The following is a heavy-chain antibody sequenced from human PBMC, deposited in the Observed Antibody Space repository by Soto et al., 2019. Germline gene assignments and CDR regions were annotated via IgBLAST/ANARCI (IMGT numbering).Heavy chain of an antibody. CDR2: ISGSGGST. CDR3: AKGLAGPDAFDI. D-gene: IGHD3-3*02. Sequence: VGSLRLSCAASGFTFSSYAMSWVRQAPGRGLEWVSAISGSGGSTYYADSVKGRFTISRDNSKNTLYLQMNSLRAEDTAVYYCAKGLAGPDAFDIWGQGTMVTVSS. J-gene: IGHJ3*02. CDR1: GFTFSSYA. V-gene: IGHV3-23*01.